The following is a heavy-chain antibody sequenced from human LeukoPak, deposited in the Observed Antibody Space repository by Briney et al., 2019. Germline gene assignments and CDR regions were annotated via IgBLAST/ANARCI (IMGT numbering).Heavy chain of an antibody. Sequence: SETLSLTCTVSGYSTSSGYYWGWIRQPPGKGLEWIGSIYHSGSTNYNPSLKSRVTMSVDTSKNQFSLKLSSVTAADTAVYYCARDDSSGYPTLAFDYWGQGTLVTVSS. D-gene: IGHD3-22*01. V-gene: IGHV4-38-2*02. CDR1: GYSTSSGYY. CDR2: IYHSGST. J-gene: IGHJ4*02. CDR3: ARDDSSGYPTLAFDY.